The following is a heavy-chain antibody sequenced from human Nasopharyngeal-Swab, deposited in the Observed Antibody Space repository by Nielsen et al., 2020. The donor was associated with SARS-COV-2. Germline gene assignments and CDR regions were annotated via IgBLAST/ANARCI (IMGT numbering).Heavy chain of an antibody. Sequence: GGSLRLSCAASGFTFSSYGMHWVRQAPGKGPEWVAVISYDGSNKYYADSVKGRFTISRDNSKNTLYLQMNSLRAEDTAVYYCAKDPKTYSSGWFPGYWGQGTLVTVSS. V-gene: IGHV3-30*18. CDR2: ISYDGSNK. D-gene: IGHD6-19*01. CDR3: AKDPKTYSSGWFPGY. CDR1: GFTFSSYG. J-gene: IGHJ4*02.